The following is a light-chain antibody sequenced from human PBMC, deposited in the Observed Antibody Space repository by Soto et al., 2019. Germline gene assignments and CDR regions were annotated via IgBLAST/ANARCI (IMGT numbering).Light chain of an antibody. CDR3: SSYAGSNNYV. Sequence: QCVLTQPPSASGSPGQSVTISCTGTSSDVGGYNYVSWYQQYPGKAPKVMIYEVSVRPSGVPDRFSGSKSGNTASLTVSGLQAEDEADYYCSSYAGSNNYVFGPGTKVTVL. J-gene: IGLJ1*01. CDR1: SSDVGGYNY. CDR2: EVS. V-gene: IGLV2-8*01.